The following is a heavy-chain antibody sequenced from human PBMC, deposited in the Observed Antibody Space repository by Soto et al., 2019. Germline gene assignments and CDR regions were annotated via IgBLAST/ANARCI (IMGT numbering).Heavy chain of an antibody. V-gene: IGHV3-53*01. CDR3: ARDPGSSSRYYYYYYGMDV. D-gene: IGHD6-6*01. CDR2: IYSGGST. Sequence: PGGSLRLSCAASGFTVSSNYMSWVRQAPGKGLEWVSVIYSGGSTYYTDSVKGRFTISRDNSKNTLYLQMNSLRAEDTAVYYCARDPGSSSRYYYYYYGMDVWGQGTTVTVSS. J-gene: IGHJ6*02. CDR1: GFTVSSNY.